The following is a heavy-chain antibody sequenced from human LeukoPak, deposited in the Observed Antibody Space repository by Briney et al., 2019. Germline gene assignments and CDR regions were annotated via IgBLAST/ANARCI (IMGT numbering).Heavy chain of an antibody. D-gene: IGHD2-15*01. V-gene: IGHV3-23*01. CDR3: AKDRGLGYCSGGSCYDTYYYGMDV. CDR1: GFTFSSYA. J-gene: IGHJ6*02. CDR2: ISGSGGST. Sequence: PGGSLRLSCAASGFTFSSYAMSWVRQAPGKGLEWVSAISGSGGSTYYADSVKGRFTISRDNSKNTLYLQMNSLRAEDTAVYYCAKDRGLGYCSGGSCYDTYYYGMDVWGQGTTVTVSS.